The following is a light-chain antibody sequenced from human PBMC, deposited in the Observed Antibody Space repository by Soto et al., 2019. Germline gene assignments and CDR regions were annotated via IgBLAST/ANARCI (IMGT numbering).Light chain of an antibody. CDR1: SSDVGSYNL. CDR3: CSYAGSSTCDVV. CDR2: EGS. J-gene: IGLJ2*01. Sequence: QSALTQPASVSGSPGQSITISCTGTSSDVGSYNLVSWYQQHPGKAPKLMIYEGSKRPSGVSNRFSGSKSGNTASLTISGLQAEDEADYYCCSYAGSSTCDVVIGGGTKVTVL. V-gene: IGLV2-23*01.